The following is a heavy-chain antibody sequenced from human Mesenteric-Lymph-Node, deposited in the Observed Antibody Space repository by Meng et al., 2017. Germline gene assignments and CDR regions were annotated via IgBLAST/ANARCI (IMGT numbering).Heavy chain of an antibody. CDR2: IYYSGST. CDR1: GGSISSSSYY. V-gene: IGHV4-39*07. J-gene: IGHJ3*02. Sequence: SETLSLTCTVSGGSISSSSYYWGWIRQPPGKGLEWIGSIYYSGSTYYNPSLKSRVTISVDTSKNQFSLKLSSVTAADTAVYYCARQTHLMTTVAQVDAFDIWGQGTMVTVSS. D-gene: IGHD4-17*01. CDR3: ARQTHLMTTVAQVDAFDI.